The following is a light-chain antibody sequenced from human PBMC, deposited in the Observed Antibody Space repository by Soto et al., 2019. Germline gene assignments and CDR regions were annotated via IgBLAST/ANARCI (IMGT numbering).Light chain of an antibody. CDR1: QSVSSN. CDR3: QQYNYCPPWIA. Sequence: IVMTQSPATLSVSPGERATLSCRASQSVSSNLAWYQQKPGQAPRLLIYGASNRATGIPARFSGSGSGTEFTLTISSLQSEDFAVYYCQQYNYCPPWIAFGQGTRPEIK. V-gene: IGKV3-15*01. CDR2: GAS. J-gene: IGKJ5*01.